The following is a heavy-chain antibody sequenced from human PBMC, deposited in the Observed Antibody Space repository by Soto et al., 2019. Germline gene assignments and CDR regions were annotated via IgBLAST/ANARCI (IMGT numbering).Heavy chain of an antibody. CDR2: IWYDGSK. CDR3: ARDPVVSSGWVRGMDV. J-gene: IGHJ6*02. Sequence: ESGGGVVQPGRSLRLSCAASGFTFSSYGMHWVRQAPGKGLEWVAVIWYDGSKYYADSVKGRFTISRDNSKNTLYLQMNSLRAEDTAVYYCARDPVVSSGWVRGMDVWGQGTTVTVSS. D-gene: IGHD6-19*01. CDR1: GFTFSSYG. V-gene: IGHV3-33*01.